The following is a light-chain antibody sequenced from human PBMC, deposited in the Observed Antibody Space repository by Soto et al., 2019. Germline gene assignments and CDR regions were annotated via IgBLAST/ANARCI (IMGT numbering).Light chain of an antibody. CDR2: AAS. J-gene: IGKJ1*01. CDR3: LQHNSCTPT. Sequence: VPINESACSSSAYVGDRVTITCRPSEGIKNDLGWYQQKPGKAPQRLIYAASNLHSGVPSRFSGSGSGTEFTLTISSLQPEDFATYCCLQHNSCTPTFGQGTKVEIK. V-gene: IGKV1-17*01. CDR1: EGIKND.